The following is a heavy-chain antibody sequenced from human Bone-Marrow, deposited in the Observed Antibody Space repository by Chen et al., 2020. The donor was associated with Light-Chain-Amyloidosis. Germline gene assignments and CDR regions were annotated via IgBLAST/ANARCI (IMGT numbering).Heavy chain of an antibody. CDR1: GYTFPNYW. V-gene: IGHV5-51*01. CDR3: ARRRDGYNFDY. CDR2: IYPDDSDA. D-gene: IGHD5-12*01. Sequence: EVQLEQSGPDVKKPGESLKISCKGSGYTFPNYWIGWVRQMPGKGLEWMGVIYPDDSDARYSPSCEGQVTISADKSITTAYLQWRSLKASDTAMYYCARRRDGYNFDYWGQGTLVTVSS. J-gene: IGHJ4*02.